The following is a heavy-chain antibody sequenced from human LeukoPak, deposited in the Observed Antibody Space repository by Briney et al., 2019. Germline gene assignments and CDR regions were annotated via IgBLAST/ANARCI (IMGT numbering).Heavy chain of an antibody. CDR1: GGSFSGYY. CDR3: ARVARIAAAATLDY. CDR2: INHSRSA. V-gene: IGHV4-34*01. Sequence: SETLSLTCAVYGGSFSGYYWSWIRQPPGKGLEWIGEINHSRSANYNPSLKSRVTISVDRSKNQFSLNLTSVTAADTAVYYCARVARIAAAATLDYWGQGTLVTVSS. D-gene: IGHD6-13*01. J-gene: IGHJ4*02.